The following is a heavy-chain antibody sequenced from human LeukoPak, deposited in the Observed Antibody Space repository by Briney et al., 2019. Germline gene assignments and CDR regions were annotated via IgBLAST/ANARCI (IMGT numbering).Heavy chain of an antibody. CDR1: GGSVSSSTYY. CDR2: IYYTGSS. Sequence: SETLSLTCAVSGGSVSSSTYYWGRIRQPPGKGLEWIGNIYYTGSSYYNPSLKSRVTMSVDTSKNQFSLKMNSVTAADTAVYYCARLSKGRYFGYIFDFWGQGTLLTVSS. J-gene: IGHJ4*02. D-gene: IGHD3-9*01. CDR3: ARLSKGRYFGYIFDF. V-gene: IGHV4-39*01.